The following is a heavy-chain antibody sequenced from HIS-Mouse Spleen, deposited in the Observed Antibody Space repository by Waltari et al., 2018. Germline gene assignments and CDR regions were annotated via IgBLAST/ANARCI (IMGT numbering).Heavy chain of an antibody. Sequence: QLQLQESGPGLVKPSETLSLTCTVSGGSISSSSYYWGWIRQPPGKGLEWIGGIYYRGSTYHNPSLKSRVTKSVDTSKNQFSLKLSSVTAADTAVYYCAREIPYSSSWYDWYFDLWGRGTLVTVSS. CDR1: GGSISSSSYY. J-gene: IGHJ2*01. CDR3: AREIPYSSSWYDWYFDL. V-gene: IGHV4-39*07. D-gene: IGHD6-13*01. CDR2: IYYRGST.